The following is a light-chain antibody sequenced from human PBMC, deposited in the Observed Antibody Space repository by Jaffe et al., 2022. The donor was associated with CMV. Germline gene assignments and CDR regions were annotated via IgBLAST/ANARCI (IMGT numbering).Light chain of an antibody. V-gene: IGLV2-23*02. CDR3: CSYAGTTTFRV. CDR1: SSDIGYYNL. Sequence: QSALTQPASVSGSPGQSVTISCTGTSSDIGYYNLVSWYQQYPGKAPKLIIYEITKRPSGVSNRFSASKSGNTASLTISGLQAEDEADYYCCSYAGTTTFRVFGGGTKLTVL. CDR2: EIT. J-gene: IGLJ2*01.